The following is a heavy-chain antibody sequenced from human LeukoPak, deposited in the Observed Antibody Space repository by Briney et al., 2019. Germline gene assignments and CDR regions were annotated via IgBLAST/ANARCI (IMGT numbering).Heavy chain of an antibody. Sequence: GGSLRLSCAASGFSFGSYSINWGHQAPGKGLEWVSYISGDGNAKHYTDSVKGRFTISRDNAKNALYLQMNSLRAEDTAVYFCARDYVYAFDYWGQGTLVTVSS. D-gene: IGHD2/OR15-2a*01. V-gene: IGHV3-48*01. CDR2: ISGDGNAK. CDR1: GFSFGSYS. J-gene: IGHJ4*02. CDR3: ARDYVYAFDY.